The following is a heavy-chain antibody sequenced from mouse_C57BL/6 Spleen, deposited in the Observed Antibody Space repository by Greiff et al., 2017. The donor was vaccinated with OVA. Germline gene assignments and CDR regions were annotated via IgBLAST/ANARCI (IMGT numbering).Heavy chain of an antibody. Sequence: EVKLMESGGGLVQPGGSLSLSCAASGFTFTDYYMSWVRQPPGKALAWLGFIRNKANGYTTEYSASVKGRFTISRDNSQSILYLQMNALRAEDSATYYCARLSYYSNYGYAMDYWGQGTSVTVSS. D-gene: IGHD2-5*01. CDR3: ARLSYYSNYGYAMDY. CDR1: GFTFTDYY. V-gene: IGHV7-3*01. CDR2: IRNKANGYTT. J-gene: IGHJ4*01.